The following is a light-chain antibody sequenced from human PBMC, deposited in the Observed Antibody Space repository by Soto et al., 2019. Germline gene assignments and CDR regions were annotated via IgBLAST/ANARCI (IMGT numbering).Light chain of an antibody. CDR3: QQYNNWPRT. CDR2: STS. J-gene: IGKJ1*01. V-gene: IGKV3-15*01. CDR1: QSVSSL. Sequence: VLTQSPATLSVSPGERVTLSCRASQSVSSLLAWYQQKPGQAPRLLIYSTSTRATGIPARFSGSGSGTEFTLTISSLQSEDFAVYYCQQYNNWPRTFGQGTKVDIK.